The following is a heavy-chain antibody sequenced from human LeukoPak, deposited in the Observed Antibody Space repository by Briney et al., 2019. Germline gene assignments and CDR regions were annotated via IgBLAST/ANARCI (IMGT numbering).Heavy chain of an antibody. V-gene: IGHV3-23*01. J-gene: IGHJ4*02. D-gene: IGHD2-21*02. CDR3: AKPYCGGDCHLYYFGY. Sequence: GGSLRLSCAASGFTFSTYPMSWVRQAPGKGLEWVSGISGSGGSTYYADSVKGRFTISRDNSKNTLYLQMNSLRAEDTAVYYCAKPYCGGDCHLYYFGYWGQGALVTVSS. CDR2: ISGSGGST. CDR1: GFTFSTYP.